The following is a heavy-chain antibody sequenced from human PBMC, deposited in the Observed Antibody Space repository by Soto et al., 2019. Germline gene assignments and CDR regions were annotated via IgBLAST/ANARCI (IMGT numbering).Heavy chain of an antibody. J-gene: IGHJ6*02. CDR3: AREPRYCSGGSCYRYYYYGMDV. CDR2: ISSSSSYI. Sequence: PGGSLRLSCAASGFTFGSYSMNWVRQAPGKGLEWVSSISSSSSYIYYADSVKGRFTISRDNAKNSLYLQMNSLRAEDTAVYYCAREPRYCSGGSCYRYYYYGMDVWGQGTTVTFSS. D-gene: IGHD2-15*01. CDR1: GFTFGSYS. V-gene: IGHV3-21*01.